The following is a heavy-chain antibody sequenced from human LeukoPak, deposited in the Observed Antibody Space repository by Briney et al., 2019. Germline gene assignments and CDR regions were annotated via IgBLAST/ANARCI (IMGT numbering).Heavy chain of an antibody. CDR3: ARGLEVGSSWYYFDY. Sequence: SETLSLTCAVYGGSFSGCYWSWIRQPPGKGLEWIGEINHSGSTNYNPSLKSRVTISVDTSKNQFSLKLSSVTAADTAVYYCARGLEVGSSWYYFDYWGQGTLVTVSS. CDR2: INHSGST. J-gene: IGHJ4*02. V-gene: IGHV4-34*01. CDR1: GGSFSGCY. D-gene: IGHD6-13*01.